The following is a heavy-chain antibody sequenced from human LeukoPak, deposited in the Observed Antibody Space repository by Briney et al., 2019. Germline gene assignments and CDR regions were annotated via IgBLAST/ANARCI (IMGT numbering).Heavy chain of an antibody. D-gene: IGHD5-18*01. CDR2: INPNSGGT. CDR3: ARTRGGYSYGYPGYFQH. V-gene: IGHV1-2*02. J-gene: IGHJ1*01. Sequence: ASVKVSCKASGYTFTGYYMHWVRQAPGQGLEWMGWINPNSGGTNYAQKFQGRVTMTRDTSTTTADMELSRLTSDDTAVYYCARTRGGYSYGYPGYFQHWGQGTLVTVSS. CDR1: GYTFTGYY.